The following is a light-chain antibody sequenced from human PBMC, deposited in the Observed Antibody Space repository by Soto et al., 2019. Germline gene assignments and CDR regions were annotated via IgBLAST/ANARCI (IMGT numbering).Light chain of an antibody. J-gene: IGLJ2*01. CDR3: CSYAGTTTV. V-gene: IGLV2-23*01. Sequence: QSALTQPASVSGSPGQSITISCTRASSDSGTYNFFAWYQQHPGEAPKLIIYEATQRPSVVSNRFSGSKSGNTASLTISGLQADDEADYYCCSYAGTTTVFGGGTKLTVL. CDR2: EAT. CDR1: SSDSGTYNF.